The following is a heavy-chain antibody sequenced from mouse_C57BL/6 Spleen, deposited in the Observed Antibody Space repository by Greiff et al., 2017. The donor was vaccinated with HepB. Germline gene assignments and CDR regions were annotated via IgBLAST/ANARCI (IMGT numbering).Heavy chain of an antibody. D-gene: IGHD1-1*01. CDR3: ARDYYGSRFAY. V-gene: IGHV1-61*01. J-gene: IGHJ3*01. CDR2: IYPSDSET. Sequence: VQLQQPGAELVRPRSSVKLSCKASGYTFTSYWMDWVKQRPGQGLEWIGNIYPSDSETHYNQKFKDKATLTVDKSSSTAYMQLSSLTSEDSAVYYCARDYYGSRFAYWGQGTLVTVSA. CDR1: GYTFTSYW.